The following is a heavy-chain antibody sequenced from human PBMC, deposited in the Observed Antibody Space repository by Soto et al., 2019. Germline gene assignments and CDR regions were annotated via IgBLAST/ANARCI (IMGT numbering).Heavy chain of an antibody. J-gene: IGHJ4*02. CDR1: GGSFSDNY. Sequence: QVQLQQWGAGLLQPSETLSLTCDVSGGSFSDNYWIWIRQPPGEGLEWIGEIKDSGYTKFNPSLKSRVTMSVDTSKHQFSLKLSSVTAADTAVYYCAHNSGRAFDYWGRGTLVTVSS. V-gene: IGHV4-34*01. CDR3: AHNSGRAFDY. CDR2: IKDSGYT. D-gene: IGHD6-19*01.